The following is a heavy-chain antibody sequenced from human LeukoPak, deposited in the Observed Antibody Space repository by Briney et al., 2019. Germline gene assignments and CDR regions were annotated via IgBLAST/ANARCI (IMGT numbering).Heavy chain of an antibody. Sequence: AGGPLTLSCAVSGFTFSCCSMKWLRRARVKGLEWVSSSSSSSRCIYYAESMKGRFTISRDNAKYSLYLQKNSRRAEDTVGYYGTGVCRGAGSYAGYWGQGTLVTVST. D-gene: IGHD3-10*01. V-gene: IGHV3-21*01. CDR2: SSSSSRCI. CDR3: TGVCRGAGSYAGY. J-gene: IGHJ4*02. CDR1: GFTFSCCS.